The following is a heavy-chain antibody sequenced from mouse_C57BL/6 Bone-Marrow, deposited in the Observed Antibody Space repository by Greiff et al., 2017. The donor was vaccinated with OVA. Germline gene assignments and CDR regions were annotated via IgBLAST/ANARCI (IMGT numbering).Heavy chain of an antibody. CDR2: IDPENGDT. CDR1: GFNIKDDY. V-gene: IGHV14-4*01. J-gene: IGHJ1*03. D-gene: IGHD1-1*01. Sequence: EVKVVESGAELVRPGASVKLSCTASGFNIKDDYMHWVKQRPEQGLEWIGWIDPENGDTEYASKFQGKAPITADTSSNTAYLQLSSLTSEDTAVYYCTTRDYYGSSWYFDVWGTGTTVTVSS. CDR3: TTRDYYGSSWYFDV.